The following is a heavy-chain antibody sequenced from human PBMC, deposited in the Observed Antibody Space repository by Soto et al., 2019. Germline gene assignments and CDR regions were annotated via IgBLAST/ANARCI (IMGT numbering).Heavy chain of an antibody. V-gene: IGHV4-30-4*01. D-gene: IGHD2-21*02. J-gene: IGHJ5*02. CDR3: AREDYCGGDCPP. CDR1: GGSISSGDYY. Sequence: SETLSLTCTVSGGSISSGDYYWSWIRQPPGKGLEWIGYIYYSGSTYYNPSLKSRVTISVDTSKNQFSLKLSSVTAADTAVYYCAREDYCGGDCPPWGQGXLVTVSS. CDR2: IYYSGST.